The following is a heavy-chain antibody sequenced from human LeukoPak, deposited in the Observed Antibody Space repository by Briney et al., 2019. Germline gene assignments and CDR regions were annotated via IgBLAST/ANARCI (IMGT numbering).Heavy chain of an antibody. Sequence: GGSLRLSCAASGFTFSDYYMSWVRQAPGKGLEWVSVIYSGGSTYYADSVKGRFTISRDNSKNTLYLQMNSLRAEDTAVYYCVYYYDGSGYYTDYWGQGTLVTVSS. D-gene: IGHD3-22*01. V-gene: IGHV3-53*01. CDR2: IYSGGST. J-gene: IGHJ4*02. CDR1: GFTFSDYY. CDR3: VYYYDGSGYYTDY.